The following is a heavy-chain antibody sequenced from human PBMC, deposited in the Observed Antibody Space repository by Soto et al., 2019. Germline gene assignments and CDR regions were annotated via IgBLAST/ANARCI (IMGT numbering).Heavy chain of an antibody. J-gene: IGHJ6*02. CDR2: IIPSFATG. Sequence: QVQLVQSGAEVKKPGSSVKVSCKASGGTFGNSAISWVRQAPGQGLEWMGGIIPSFATGNSAPEFQGRLTITADKSTTTAYMELSSLRSEDTAVYYCARSYYGSGSYWFYGMAVWGQGTTVTVSS. D-gene: IGHD3-10*01. V-gene: IGHV1-69*06. CDR3: ARSYYGSGSYWFYGMAV. CDR1: GGTFGNSA.